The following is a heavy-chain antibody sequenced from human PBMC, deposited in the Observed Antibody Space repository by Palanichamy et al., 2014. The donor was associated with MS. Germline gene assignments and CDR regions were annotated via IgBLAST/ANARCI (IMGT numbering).Heavy chain of an antibody. CDR2: IKPKVDDGTS. Sequence: EVQLVESGGGLVKPGGSLRLSCAASGITFRNAWMSWVRQAPGKGLEWVGRIKPKVDDGTSDYAAAVKGRFTISRDDSKDTLYLQMNSLKTEDTAVYYCTRDHLEWGFAVWFDSWGQGNTVTVSS. CDR3: TRDHLEWGFAVWFDS. CDR1: GITFRNAW. V-gene: IGHV3-15*01. D-gene: IGHD1-26*01. J-gene: IGHJ5*01.